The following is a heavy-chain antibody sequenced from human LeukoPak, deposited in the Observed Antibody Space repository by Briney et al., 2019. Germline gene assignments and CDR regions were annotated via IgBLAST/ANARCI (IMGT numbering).Heavy chain of an antibody. V-gene: IGHV1-69*05. J-gene: IGHJ4*02. CDR3: ASRGFWSGYYFDY. CDR2: IIPIFGTA. D-gene: IGHD3-3*01. CDR1: GGTFSSYA. Sequence: ASVKVSCKASGGTFSSYAISWVRQAPGQGLEWMGRIIPIFGTANYAQKFQGRVTITTDESTSTAYMELSSLRSEDTAVYYCASRGFWSGYYFDYWGQGTLVTVSS.